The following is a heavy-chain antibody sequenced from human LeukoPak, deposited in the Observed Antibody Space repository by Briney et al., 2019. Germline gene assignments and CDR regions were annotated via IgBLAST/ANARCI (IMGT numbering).Heavy chain of an antibody. J-gene: IGHJ4*02. Sequence: GGSLRLSCTVSGFTVSINSMSWVRQAPGKGLEWVSFIYSGGNTHYSDSVKGRFTISRDNPKNTLYLQMNSLRAEDTAVYYCARRAGEYSHPYDYWGQGTLVTVSS. D-gene: IGHD4-17*01. CDR2: IYSGGNT. CDR1: GFTVSINS. CDR3: ARRAGEYSHPYDY. V-gene: IGHV3-53*01.